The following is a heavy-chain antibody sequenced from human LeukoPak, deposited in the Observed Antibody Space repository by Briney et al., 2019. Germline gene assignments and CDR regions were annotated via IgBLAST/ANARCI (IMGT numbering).Heavy chain of an antibody. V-gene: IGHV3-23*01. CDR3: AKEAEPLYYYGSGSYSD. Sequence: PGGSLRLSCAASGFTFSSYAMSWVRQAPGKGLEWVSAISGSGGSTYYADSVKGRFTISRDNSKNTLYLQMNSLRAEDTAVYYCAKEAEPLYYYGSGSYSDWGQGTLVTVSS. J-gene: IGHJ4*02. CDR1: GFTFSSYA. CDR2: ISGSGGST. D-gene: IGHD3-10*01.